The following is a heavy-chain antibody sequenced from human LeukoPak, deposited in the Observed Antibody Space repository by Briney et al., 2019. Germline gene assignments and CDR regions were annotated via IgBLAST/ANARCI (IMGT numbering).Heavy chain of an antibody. CDR3: ARGRFGELWLYYFDY. V-gene: IGHV4-34*01. J-gene: IGHJ4*02. D-gene: IGHD3-10*01. Sequence: PSETLSLTCAVYGGSFSGYYWSWIRQPPGKGLEWIGSIYYSGSTYYNPSLKSRVTISVDTSKNQFSLKLSSVTAADTAVYYCARGRFGELWLYYFDYWGQGTLVTVSS. CDR2: IYYSGST. CDR1: GGSFSGYY.